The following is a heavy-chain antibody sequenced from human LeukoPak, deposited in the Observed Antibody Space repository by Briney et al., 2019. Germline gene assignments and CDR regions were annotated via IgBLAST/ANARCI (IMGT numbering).Heavy chain of an antibody. Sequence: PGGSLRLSCAASGFTFSSYWMSWVRQAPGKGLEWVANINQDGSEKYYVDSVKGRFTISRDNAKNSLYLQMNSLRAEDTAVYYCARAYCGGDCYFSYFDYWGQGTLVTVSS. CDR2: INQDGSEK. J-gene: IGHJ4*02. V-gene: IGHV3-7*01. CDR3: ARAYCGGDCYFSYFDY. D-gene: IGHD2-21*02. CDR1: GFTFSSYW.